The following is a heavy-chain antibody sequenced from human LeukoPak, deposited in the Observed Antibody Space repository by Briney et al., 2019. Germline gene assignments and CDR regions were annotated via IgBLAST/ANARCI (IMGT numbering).Heavy chain of an antibody. CDR3: ALVESDDLSTYYRQKVFFDS. J-gene: IGHJ4*02. D-gene: IGHD2/OR15-2a*01. V-gene: IGHV1-46*01. Sequence: GASVKVSCKASGYTFTSYYMHWVRQAPGQGLEWMGIINPSGGSRSYAQKFQGRVTMTRDTSITTAYMELSRLTSDDTAVYFCALVESDDLSTYYRQKVFFDSWGQGTLVTVSS. CDR2: INPSGGSR. CDR1: GYTFTSYY.